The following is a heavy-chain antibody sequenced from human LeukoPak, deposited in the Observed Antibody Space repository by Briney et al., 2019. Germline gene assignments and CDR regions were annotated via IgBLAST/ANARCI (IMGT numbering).Heavy chain of an antibody. V-gene: IGHV4-59*01. D-gene: IGHD6-19*01. Sequence: PSETLSLTCTVSGGSISSYYWSWIRQPPGKGLEWIGYIYYSGSTNYNPSLKSRVTISVDTSKNQVSLKLSSVTAADTAVYYCARDRGGWYVEYFDYWGQGTLVTVSS. CDR1: GGSISSYY. CDR2: IYYSGST. CDR3: ARDRGGWYVEYFDY. J-gene: IGHJ4*02.